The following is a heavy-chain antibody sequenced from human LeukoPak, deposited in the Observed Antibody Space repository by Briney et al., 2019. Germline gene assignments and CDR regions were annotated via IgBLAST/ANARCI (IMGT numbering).Heavy chain of an antibody. CDR1: GFTFSSYA. CDR2: ITPNSGAT. D-gene: IGHD2-2*02. CDR3: ARDLGDVVVPAAIRGYYYYYMDV. Sequence: GSLRLSCAASGFTFSSYAMHWVRQAPGQGLEWMGWITPNSGATNYAQKFQGRVTVTRDTSISTAYMELSRLRSDDTAVYYCARDLGDVVVPAAIRGYYYYYMDVWGKGTTVTVSS. J-gene: IGHJ6*03. V-gene: IGHV1-2*02.